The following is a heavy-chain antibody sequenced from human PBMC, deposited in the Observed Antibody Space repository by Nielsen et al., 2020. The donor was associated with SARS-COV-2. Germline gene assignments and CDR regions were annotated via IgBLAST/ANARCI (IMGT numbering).Heavy chain of an antibody. J-gene: IGHJ4*02. CDR2: ISWNGGSI. V-gene: IGHV3-9*01. CDR1: GFSFDDYA. D-gene: IGHD7-27*01. Sequence: GGSLRLSCAASGFSFDDYAMHWVRQAPGKGLEWVSGISWNGGSIGYADSVKGRFTISRDNAKNSLYLQMSSLRAEDTAIYYCAKERTGDDYWGQGALVTVSS. CDR3: AKERTGDDY.